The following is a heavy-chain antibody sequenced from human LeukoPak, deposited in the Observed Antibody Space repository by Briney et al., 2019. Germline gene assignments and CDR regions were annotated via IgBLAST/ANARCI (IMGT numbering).Heavy chain of an antibody. Sequence: GGSLRLSCAASGFTFSSYSMMWVRQAPGKGLEWVSVIYSGGSTYYADSVKGRFTISRDNSKNTLYLQMNSLRAEDTAVYYCAREDPITMIGFDPWGQGTLVTVSS. CDR3: AREDPITMIGFDP. CDR1: GFTFSSYS. D-gene: IGHD3-22*01. J-gene: IGHJ5*02. V-gene: IGHV3-53*01. CDR2: IYSGGST.